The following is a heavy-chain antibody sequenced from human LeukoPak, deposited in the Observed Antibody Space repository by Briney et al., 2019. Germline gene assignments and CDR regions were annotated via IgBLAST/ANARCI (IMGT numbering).Heavy chain of an antibody. V-gene: IGHV3-9*01. D-gene: IGHD2-21*02. CDR3: AKDLLAYCGDDCPFDY. CDR2: ISWNSGSI. CDR1: GFTFDDYA. J-gene: IGHJ4*02. Sequence: PGRSLRLSCAASGFTFDDYAMHWVRQAPGKGLEWVSGISWNSGSIGYADSVKGRFTISRDNAKNSLYLQMNSLRAEDTAVYYCAKDLLAYCGDDCPFDYWGQGTLVTVSS.